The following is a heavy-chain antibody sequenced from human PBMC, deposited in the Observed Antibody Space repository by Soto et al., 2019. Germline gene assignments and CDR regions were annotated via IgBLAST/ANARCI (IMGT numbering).Heavy chain of an antibody. J-gene: IGHJ6*02. Sequence: SETLSLTCTVSSASISSSSYTWGWIRQPPGKRLEWIGSIYYSGTTYYNPSLNSRVTVSVDTSKNQFSLKVTSVTAADTAVYYCARLHGYCISSSCHGHYAMDVWGQGTTVTVSS. CDR2: IYYSGTT. CDR1: SASISSSSYT. V-gene: IGHV4-39*01. CDR3: ARLHGYCISSSCHGHYAMDV. D-gene: IGHD2-2*01.